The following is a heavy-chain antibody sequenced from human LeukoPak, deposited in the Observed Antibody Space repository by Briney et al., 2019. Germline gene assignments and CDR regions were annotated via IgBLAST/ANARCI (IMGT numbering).Heavy chain of an antibody. CDR2: ISGGGNYI. D-gene: IGHD3-10*01. CDR3: ATGSQIREADY. J-gene: IGHJ4*02. Sequence: GGSLRLSCAASEFTVSSNYMSWVRQAPGKGLEWVSYISGGGNYINYADSVRGRFTISRDNAKNSLYLQMNSLRAEDTAVYYCATGSQIREADYWGQGTLVTVSS. CDR1: EFTVSSNY. V-gene: IGHV3-11*01.